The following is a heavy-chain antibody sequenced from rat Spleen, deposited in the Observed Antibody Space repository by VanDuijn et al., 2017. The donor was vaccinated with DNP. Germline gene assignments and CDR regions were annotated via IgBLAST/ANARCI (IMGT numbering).Heavy chain of an antibody. J-gene: IGHJ2*01. V-gene: IGHV3-3*01. Sequence: EIQLQESGPGLVKPSQSLSLTCSVTGYSITSNYTWTWIRKFPGNEVEWMGYTNNAGSTDDNPSLKSRFSITRDTSKNQFFLQVNSVRNEDTATYYCAVQLGVFDYWGRGVMVIVSS. CDR3: AVQLGVFDY. CDR1: GYSITSNYT. CDR2: TNNAGST. D-gene: IGHD5-1*01.